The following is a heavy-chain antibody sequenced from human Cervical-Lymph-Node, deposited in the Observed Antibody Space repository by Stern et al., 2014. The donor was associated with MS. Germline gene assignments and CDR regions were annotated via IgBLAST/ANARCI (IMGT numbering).Heavy chain of an antibody. CDR3: ARDVEMATETLGYGMDV. D-gene: IGHD5-24*01. CDR2: IIPILGIA. V-gene: IGHV1-69*09. Sequence: VQLVESGAEVKKPGSSVKVSCKASGDTFSSYTISWVRQAPGQGLEWMGRIIPILGIANYAQKFQGRVTITADKSTSTAYMELSSLRSEDTAVYYCARDVEMATETLGYGMDVWGQGTTVTVSS. CDR1: GDTFSSYT. J-gene: IGHJ6*02.